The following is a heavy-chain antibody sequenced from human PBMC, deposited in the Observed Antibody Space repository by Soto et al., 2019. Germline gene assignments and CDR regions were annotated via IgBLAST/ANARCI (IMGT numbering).Heavy chain of an antibody. CDR3: ARPAHDYGDYVGAFDI. V-gene: IGHV4-59*08. J-gene: IGHJ3*02. Sequence: QVQLQESGPGLVKPSETLSLTCTVSGGSISSYYWSWIRQPPGKGLEWIGYIYYSGSTNYNPSLKSRVNISVDTSKNQFSLKLSSVTAADTAVYYCARPAHDYGDYVGAFDIWGQGTMVTVSS. CDR1: GGSISSYY. D-gene: IGHD4-17*01. CDR2: IYYSGST.